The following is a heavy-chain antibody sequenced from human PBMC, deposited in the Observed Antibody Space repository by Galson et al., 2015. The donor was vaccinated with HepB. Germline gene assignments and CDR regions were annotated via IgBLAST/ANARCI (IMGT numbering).Heavy chain of an antibody. V-gene: IGHV4-59*08. Sequence: ETLSLTCTVSGGSISSYFWSWIRQPPRKGLEWIGYIYYSGSTNYNPSLKSRLTISVDTSKNQFSLKLSSVTAADTAVYYCARHQRFWTGDFGIYYYDYWGQGTLVTVSS. D-gene: IGHD3/OR15-3a*01. CDR3: ARHQRFWTGDFGIYYYDY. CDR2: IYYSGST. CDR1: GGSISSYF. J-gene: IGHJ4*02.